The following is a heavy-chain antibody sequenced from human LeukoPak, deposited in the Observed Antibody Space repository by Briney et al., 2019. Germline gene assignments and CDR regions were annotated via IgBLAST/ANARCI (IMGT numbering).Heavy chain of an antibody. CDR3: ATQGPYYDFWSGYVY. J-gene: IGHJ4*02. CDR2: FDPEDGET. CDR1: GYTLTELS. V-gene: IGHV1-24*01. D-gene: IGHD3-3*01. Sequence: GASVKVSCKVPGYTLTELSMHWVRQAPGKGLEWMGGFDPEDGETIYAQKFQGRVTMTEDTSTDTAYMELSSLRSEDTAVYYCATQGPYYDFWSGYVYWGQGTLVTVSS.